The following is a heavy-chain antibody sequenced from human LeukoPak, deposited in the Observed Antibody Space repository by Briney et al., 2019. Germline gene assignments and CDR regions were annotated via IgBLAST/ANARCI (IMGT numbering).Heavy chain of an antibody. J-gene: IGHJ4*02. CDR3: ARAAVDYYGSGSYWDDY. CDR2: IYSGGST. V-gene: IGHV3-66*01. Sequence: GGSLRLSCAASGFTVSSNYMSWVRQAPGKGLEWVSAIYSGGSTYYADSVKGRFTISRDNSKNTLYLQMNSLRAEDTAVYYCARAAVDYYGSGSYWDDYWGQGTLVTVSS. CDR1: GFTVSSNY. D-gene: IGHD3-10*01.